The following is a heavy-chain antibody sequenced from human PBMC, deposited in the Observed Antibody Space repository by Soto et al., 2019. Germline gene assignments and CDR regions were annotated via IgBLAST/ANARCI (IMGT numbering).Heavy chain of an antibody. CDR1: GLTFTSSA. D-gene: IGHD2-8*01. Sequence: VSSAKLSCKASGLTFTSSAVQWVRQARGQRLERIGWIVVDSGNTDYAQKFQERVMITWDMSTSTAYMEPSSLGSEDTAVYYCAAGLYCTNALGSDGYSLDCLGQCTLVTVS. V-gene: IGHV1-58*01. CDR2: IVVDSGNT. CDR3: AAGLYCTNALGSDGYSLDC. J-gene: IGHJ4*02.